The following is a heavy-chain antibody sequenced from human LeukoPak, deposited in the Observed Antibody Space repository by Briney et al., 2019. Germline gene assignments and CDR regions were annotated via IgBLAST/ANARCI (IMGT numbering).Heavy chain of an antibody. CDR2: FNYGETT. CDR3: AKLVVAGLSVDF. CDR1: GASISSTTYS. J-gene: IGHJ4*02. D-gene: IGHD6-19*01. Sequence: NSSVTLSLTCTVSGASISSTTYSWGWIRQPPGGGLEWLGCFNYGETTYYNPSLKSRVTISVDTSMNQFSLRLTSVTAADTAVYFCAKLVVAGLSVDFCGQGTLVAVSS. V-gene: IGHV4-39*01.